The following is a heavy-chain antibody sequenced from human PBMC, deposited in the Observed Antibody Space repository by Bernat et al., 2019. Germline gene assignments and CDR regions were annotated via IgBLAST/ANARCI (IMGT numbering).Heavy chain of an antibody. CDR1: GYTFTSYY. V-gene: IGHV1-46*01. CDR2: INPSGGST. Sequence: QVQLVQSGAEVKKPGASVKVSCKASGYTFTSYYMHWVRQAPGQGLEWMGIINPSGGSTSYAQKFQGRVTMTRDTSTSTVYMELSSLRSEDMAVYYCAREEARGDTAMAHYYYYGMDVWGQGTTVTVSS. D-gene: IGHD5-18*01. J-gene: IGHJ6*02. CDR3: AREEARGDTAMAHYYYYGMDV.